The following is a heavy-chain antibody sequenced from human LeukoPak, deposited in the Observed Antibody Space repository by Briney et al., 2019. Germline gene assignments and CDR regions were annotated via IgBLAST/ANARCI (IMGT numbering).Heavy chain of an antibody. CDR2: IYYSGST. J-gene: IGHJ4*02. CDR3: ARDHAWGGFDY. Sequence: LSETLSLTCTVSGGSISGSSYYWGWIRQPPGKGLEWIGSIYYSGSTYYNPSLKSRVTISVDTSKNQFSLKLSSVTAADTAVYYCARDHAWGGFDYWGQGTLVTVSS. V-gene: IGHV4-39*07. CDR1: GGSISGSSYY. D-gene: IGHD3-10*01.